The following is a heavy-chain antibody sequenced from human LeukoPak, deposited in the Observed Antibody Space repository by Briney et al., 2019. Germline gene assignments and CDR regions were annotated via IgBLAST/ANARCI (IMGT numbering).Heavy chain of an antibody. CDR1: GGSFSGYY. Sequence: SETLSLTCAVYGGSFSGYYWSWIRQPPGKGLEWIGYIYYSGRTNYNPSLKSRVTISVDTSKSQFSLKLSSVTAADTAVYYCARVIGAVAGTLDYWGQGTLVTVSS. D-gene: IGHD6-19*01. V-gene: IGHV4-59*01. CDR2: IYYSGRT. CDR3: ARVIGAVAGTLDY. J-gene: IGHJ4*02.